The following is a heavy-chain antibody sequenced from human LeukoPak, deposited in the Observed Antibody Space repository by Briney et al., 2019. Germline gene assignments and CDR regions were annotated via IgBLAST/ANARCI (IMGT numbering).Heavy chain of an antibody. CDR3: ARISLGAIWGYYYGMDV. CDR2: IIPIFGTA. Sequence: VASVKVSCKASGGTFSSYAISWVRQAPGQGLEWMGGIIPIFGTANYAQKFQGRVTITADESTSTAYMELGSLRSEDTAVFYCARISLGAIWGYYYGMDVWGQGTTVTVSS. D-gene: IGHD1-26*01. J-gene: IGHJ6*02. CDR1: GGTFSSYA. V-gene: IGHV1-69*13.